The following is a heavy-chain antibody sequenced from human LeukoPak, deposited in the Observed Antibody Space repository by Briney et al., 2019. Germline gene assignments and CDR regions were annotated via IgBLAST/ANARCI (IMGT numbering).Heavy chain of an antibody. CDR1: GGSISSYY. Sequence: SETLSLTCTVSGGSISSYYWSWIRQPAGKGLEWIGRIYTSGSTNYNPSLKSRVTMSVDTSKNQFSLKLSSVTAADTAVYYCARGPKVDSSGYYRNYWGQGTLVTVSS. V-gene: IGHV4-4*07. D-gene: IGHD3-22*01. CDR2: IYTSGST. J-gene: IGHJ4*02. CDR3: ARGPKVDSSGYYRNY.